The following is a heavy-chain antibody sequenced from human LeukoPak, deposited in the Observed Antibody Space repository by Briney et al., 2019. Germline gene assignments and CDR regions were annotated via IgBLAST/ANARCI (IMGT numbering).Heavy chain of an antibody. CDR3: ARTRRYCSGGSCQWFDY. J-gene: IGHJ4*02. CDR1: GCTFTGYY. Sequence: ASVKVSCKASGCTFTGYYMHWVRQAPGQGLEWMGRINPNSGGTNYAQKFQGRVTMTRDTSISTAYMELSRLRSDDTAVYYCARTRRYCSGGSCQWFDYWGQGTLVTVSS. D-gene: IGHD2-15*01. V-gene: IGHV1-2*06. CDR2: INPNSGGT.